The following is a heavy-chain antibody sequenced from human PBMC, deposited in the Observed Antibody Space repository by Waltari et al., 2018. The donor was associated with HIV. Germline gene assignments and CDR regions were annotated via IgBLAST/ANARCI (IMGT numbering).Heavy chain of an antibody. CDR3: AKDQFPVRQRLNAFDR. CDR2: IWASDGNI. V-gene: IGHV1-18*04. J-gene: IGHJ4*02. CDR1: GYACTSSG. Sequence: QMLPSGPEARKPGTSGQISCKDSGYACTSSGISWVGRAAGVGLEWVGWIWASDGNIDSDRKFKDRVSLTTDTSTTTAFLEMRSLTVDDTATYFCAKDQFPVRQRLNAFDRWGRGTLVTVSS. D-gene: IGHD6-6*01.